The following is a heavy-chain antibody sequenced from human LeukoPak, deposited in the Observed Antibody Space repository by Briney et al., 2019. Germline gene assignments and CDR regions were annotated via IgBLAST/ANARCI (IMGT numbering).Heavy chain of an antibody. V-gene: IGHV3-23*01. CDR2: TGSTGVST. CDR1: GFTFSSYA. CDR3: AKGVGSGWYFRDQIFDY. Sequence: PGGPLRLSCAASGFTFSSYAMNWVRQAPGKGLEWVSGTGSTGVSTFYADSVKGRFTVSRDNSKNTLSLQMNSLRAEDTAVYYCAKGVGSGWYFRDQIFDYWGQGTLVTVSS. J-gene: IGHJ4*02. D-gene: IGHD6-19*01.